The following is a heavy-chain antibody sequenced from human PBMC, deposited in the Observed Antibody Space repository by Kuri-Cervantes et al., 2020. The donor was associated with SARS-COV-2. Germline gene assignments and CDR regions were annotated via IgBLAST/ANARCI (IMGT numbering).Heavy chain of an antibody. Sequence: ESLKISCAASGFTFSSYAMSWVRQAPGKGLEWIGYIYYSGSTNYNPSLKSRVTISVDTSKNQFSLKLSSVTAADTAVYYCARPEYYYYYMDVWGKGTTVTVSS. CDR1: GFTFSSYA. D-gene: IGHD1-14*01. CDR2: IYYSGST. V-gene: IGHV4-59*08. CDR3: ARPEYYYYYMDV. J-gene: IGHJ6*03.